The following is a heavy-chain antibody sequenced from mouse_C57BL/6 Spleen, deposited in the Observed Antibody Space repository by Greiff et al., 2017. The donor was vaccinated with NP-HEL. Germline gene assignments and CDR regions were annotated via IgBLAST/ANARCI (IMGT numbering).Heavy chain of an antibody. J-gene: IGHJ4*01. Sequence: EVQGVESGGGLVKPGGSLKLSCAASGFTFSSYAMSWVRQTPEKRLEWVATISDGGSYTYYPDNVKGRFTISRDNAKNNLYLQMSHLRSEDTAMYYCARGGYDDDGEGAMDYWGQGTSVTVSS. CDR1: GFTFSSYA. D-gene: IGHD2-4*01. CDR2: ISDGGSYT. V-gene: IGHV5-4*01. CDR3: ARGGYDDDGEGAMDY.